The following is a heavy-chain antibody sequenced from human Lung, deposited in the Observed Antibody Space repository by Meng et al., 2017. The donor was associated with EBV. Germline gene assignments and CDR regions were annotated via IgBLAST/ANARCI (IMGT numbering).Heavy chain of an antibody. CDR3: ARGATSVFDL. V-gene: IGHV6-1*01. CDR1: GDSASSSRAA. CDR2: TDYRSKWYN. Sequence: QVQLRHSGPGLGDPAQTLSQTCGISGDSASSSRAAWTWIRQSPSRGLEWLGRTDYRSKWYNDYAVFVKSRITINPDTSKNQFSLQLNSVTPEDTAVYYCARGATSVFDLWGRGTLVTVSS. J-gene: IGHJ2*01.